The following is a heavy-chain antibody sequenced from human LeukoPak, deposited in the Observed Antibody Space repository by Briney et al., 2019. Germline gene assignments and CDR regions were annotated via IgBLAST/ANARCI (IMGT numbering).Heavy chain of an antibody. J-gene: IGHJ4*02. CDR3: VKDNPLDY. CDR2: IKQDVTEK. Sequence: GGSLRLSCAASGFTFSTYGMSWVRQAPGKGLEWVAYIKQDVTEKYYVDSVKGRFSISRDNAKNSLYLQMNSLRAEDTAVYYCVKDNPLDYWGQGTLVIVSS. V-gene: IGHV3-7*04. CDR1: GFTFSTYG.